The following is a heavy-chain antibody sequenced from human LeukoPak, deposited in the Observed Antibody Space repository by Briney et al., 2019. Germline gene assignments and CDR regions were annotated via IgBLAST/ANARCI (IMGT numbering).Heavy chain of an antibody. CDR1: GFTFSSCS. D-gene: IGHD4-17*01. V-gene: IGHV3-21*01. CDR2: ISSSGSYI. Sequence: GGSLRLSCAASGFTFSSCSMNWVRQAPGKGLEWVSSISSSGSYISYADSVKGRFTISRDNAKNSLYLQMSSLRAEDTAVYYCAREVDYVFDFRGQGTLVTVSS. J-gene: IGHJ4*02. CDR3: AREVDYVFDF.